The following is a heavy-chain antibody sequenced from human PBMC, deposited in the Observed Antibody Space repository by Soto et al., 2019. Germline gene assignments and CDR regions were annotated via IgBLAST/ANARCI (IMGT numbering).Heavy chain of an antibody. J-gene: IGHJ6*02. Sequence: PSEPLSLTCAVSGGSISSGGYSWSWIRQPPGKGLEWIGYIYHSGSTYYNPSLKSRVTISVDRSKNQFSLKLSSVTAADTAVYYCARVRDTAMVDYYGMDVWGQGTTVTSP. CDR1: GGSISSGGYS. D-gene: IGHD5-18*01. CDR3: ARVRDTAMVDYYGMDV. CDR2: IYHSGST. V-gene: IGHV4-30-2*01.